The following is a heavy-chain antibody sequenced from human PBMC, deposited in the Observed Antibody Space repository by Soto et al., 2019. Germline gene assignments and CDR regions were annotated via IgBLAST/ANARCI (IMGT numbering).Heavy chain of an antibody. CDR1: GGSISSYY. V-gene: IGHV4-59*01. D-gene: IGHD1-26*01. J-gene: IGHJ5*02. Sequence: QVQLQESGPGLVKPSETLSLTCTVSGGSISSYYWSWIRQPPGKGLEWIGYIYYSGSTNYNPSLKSRVTISVDTSKNQFSLKLSSVTAADTAVYYCARGVRVGATMDWFDPWGQGTLVTVSS. CDR3: ARGVRVGATMDWFDP. CDR2: IYYSGST.